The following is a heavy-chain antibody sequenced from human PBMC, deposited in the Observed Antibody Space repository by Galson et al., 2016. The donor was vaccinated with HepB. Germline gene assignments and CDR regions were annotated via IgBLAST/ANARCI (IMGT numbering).Heavy chain of an antibody. D-gene: IGHD1-26*01. CDR3: TRGGAGSGSYPPHLTY. CDR1: GFTFRDSA. CDR2: IRSNAYGGTT. Sequence: SLRLSCATSGFTFRDSALNWFRQAPGKGLEWVGFIRSNAYGGTTEYGASVKGRFTISGDDSESIAYLQMHSLKTEDTAVYYCTRGGAGSGSYPPHLTYWGQGTLVTVSS. J-gene: IGHJ4*02. V-gene: IGHV3-49*03.